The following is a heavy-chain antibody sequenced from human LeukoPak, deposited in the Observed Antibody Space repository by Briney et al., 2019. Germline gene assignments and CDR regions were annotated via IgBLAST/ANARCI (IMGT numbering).Heavy chain of an antibody. Sequence: GGSLRLSCAASGFTLDDYGMSWVRQAPGKGLEWVSGINWNGGSTGYVDSVKGRFTISRDNAKNSLFLHMNSLRVEDTALYYCAKAVGRYSYGSTFDYWGQGTLVTVSS. CDR1: GFTLDDYG. CDR2: INWNGGST. J-gene: IGHJ4*02. V-gene: IGHV3-20*04. CDR3: AKAVGRYSYGSTFDY. D-gene: IGHD5-18*01.